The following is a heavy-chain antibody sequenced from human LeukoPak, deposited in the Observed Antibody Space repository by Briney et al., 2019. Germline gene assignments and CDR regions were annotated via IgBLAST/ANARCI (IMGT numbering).Heavy chain of an antibody. J-gene: IGHJ3*02. CDR1: GGSFSGYY. CDR3: ARGGNDYGDYVRAFDI. Sequence: SETLSLTCAVYGGSFSGYYWSWIRQPPGKGLEGIGEINHSGSTNYNPSLKSRVTISVDTSKNQFSLKLSSVTAADTAVYYCARGGNDYGDYVRAFDIWGQGTMVTVSS. D-gene: IGHD4-17*01. V-gene: IGHV4-34*01. CDR2: INHSGST.